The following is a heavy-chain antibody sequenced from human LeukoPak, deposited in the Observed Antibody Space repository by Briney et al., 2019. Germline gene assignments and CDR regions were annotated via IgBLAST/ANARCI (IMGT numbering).Heavy chain of an antibody. CDR2: INHSGST. CDR3: ARGTSYRYPDY. J-gene: IGHJ4*02. V-gene: IGHV4-34*01. CDR1: GGSFSGYY. Sequence: SETLSLTCAVYGGSFSGYYWSWIRQPPGKGLEWIGEINHSGSTNYNPSLKSRVTISVDTSKNQFSLKLSSVTAADTAVYYCARGTSYRYPDYWGQGTLVTVSS. D-gene: IGHD2-2*01.